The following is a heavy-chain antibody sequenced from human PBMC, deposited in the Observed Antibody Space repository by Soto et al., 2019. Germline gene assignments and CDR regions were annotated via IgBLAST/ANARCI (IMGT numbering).Heavy chain of an antibody. J-gene: IGHJ6*02. Sequence: GGSLRLSCAASGFTFSSYAMSWVRQAPGKGLEWVSAISGSGGSTYYADSVKGRFTISRDNSKNTLYLQMNSLRAEDTAVYYCAKVSSCGYYINYCYGMDVWGQGTTVTVSS. CDR3: AKVSSCGYYINYCYGMDV. CDR1: GFTFSSYA. V-gene: IGHV3-23*01. D-gene: IGHD3-3*01. CDR2: ISGSGGST.